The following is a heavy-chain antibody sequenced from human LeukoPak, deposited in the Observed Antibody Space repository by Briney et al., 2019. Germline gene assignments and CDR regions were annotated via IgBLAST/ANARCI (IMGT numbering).Heavy chain of an antibody. CDR1: GYTFSDYL. Sequence: ASVKVSRKASGYTFSDYLIHWVRQAPGQGLEWMGRINPSSGGTSYAQKFRGRVTMTRDTSISTAYMELSRLRADDTAVYYCARKQALDSWGQGTLVTVSS. CDR2: INPSSGGT. J-gene: IGHJ4*02. V-gene: IGHV1-2*06. CDR3: ARKQALDS.